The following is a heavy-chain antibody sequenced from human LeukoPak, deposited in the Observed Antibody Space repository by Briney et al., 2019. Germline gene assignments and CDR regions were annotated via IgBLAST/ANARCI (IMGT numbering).Heavy chain of an antibody. D-gene: IGHD4-23*01. CDR3: AKDLGWEPHDAFDI. Sequence: PGGSLRLSCAASGFTLSSSGMHWVRQAPGKGLEWVSAISGSGGSTYYADSVKGRFTISRDNSKNTLYLQMNSLRAEDTAVYYCAKDLGWEPHDAFDIWGQGTMVTVSS. CDR1: GFTLSSSG. CDR2: ISGSGGST. J-gene: IGHJ3*02. V-gene: IGHV3-23*01.